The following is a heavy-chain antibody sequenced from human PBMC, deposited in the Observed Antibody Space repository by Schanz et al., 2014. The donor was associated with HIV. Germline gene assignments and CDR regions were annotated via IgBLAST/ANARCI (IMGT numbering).Heavy chain of an antibody. CDR1: GFTFGDYP. J-gene: IGHJ6*02. D-gene: IGHD6-19*01. Sequence: EVQLVESGGGLVKPGRSLRLSCTASGFTFGDYPMSWFRQAPGKGLEWVSSISESGGRSYYADSVNGRFTISRDNSKNTLNLQMNSLRVEDTAVYYCAGLGWGFYYGMDVWGQGTTVTVSS. CDR3: AGLGWGFYYGMDV. CDR2: ISESGGRS. V-gene: IGHV3-23*04.